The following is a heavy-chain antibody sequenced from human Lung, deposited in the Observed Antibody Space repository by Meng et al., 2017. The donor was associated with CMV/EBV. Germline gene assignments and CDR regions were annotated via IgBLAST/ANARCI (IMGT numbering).Heavy chain of an antibody. CDR1: GDIVSSNSAA. CDR2: TYYRSKWYH. D-gene: IGHD4-23*01. Sequence: HVQLRQSGPGLVKPSQTLSLTCAISGDIVSSNSAAWHWIRQSPSRGLEWLGRTYYRSKWYHEYAVSVKSRITISPDTPKNQFSLQLNSMTPEDTAVYYCARGINGGCGDWGQGTLVTVSS. J-gene: IGHJ4*02. V-gene: IGHV6-1*01. CDR3: ARGINGGCGD.